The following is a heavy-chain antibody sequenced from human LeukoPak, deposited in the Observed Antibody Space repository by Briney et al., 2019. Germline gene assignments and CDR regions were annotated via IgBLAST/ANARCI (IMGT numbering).Heavy chain of an antibody. CDR1: GGSFSGYY. V-gene: IGHV4-34*01. Sequence: KPSETLSLTCAVYGGSFSGYYWSWIRQPPGKGLEWIGEINRSGSTNYNPSLKSRVTISVDTSKNQFSLKLSSVTAADTAVYYCARGYYYDSSGYYYWARAFDYWGQGTLVTVSS. J-gene: IGHJ4*02. D-gene: IGHD3-22*01. CDR3: ARGYYYDSSGYYYWARAFDY. CDR2: INRSGST.